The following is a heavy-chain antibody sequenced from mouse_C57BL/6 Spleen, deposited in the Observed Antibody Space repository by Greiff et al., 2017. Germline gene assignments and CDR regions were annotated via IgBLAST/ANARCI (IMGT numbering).Heavy chain of an antibody. J-gene: IGHJ2*01. CDR1: GFTFSDYG. CDR3: ARHKDWEGLDY. CDR2: ISNLAYSI. V-gene: IGHV5-15*01. Sequence: EVQVVESGGGLVQPGGSLKLSCAASGFTFSDYGMAWVRQAPRKGPEWVAFISNLAYSIYYADTVTGRFTISRENAKNTLYLEMSSLRSEDTAMYYCARHKDWEGLDYWGQGTTLTVSS. D-gene: IGHD4-1*01.